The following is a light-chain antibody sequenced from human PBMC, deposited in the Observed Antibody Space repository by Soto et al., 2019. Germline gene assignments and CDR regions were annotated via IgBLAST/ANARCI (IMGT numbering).Light chain of an antibody. Sequence: DIVMTQSPESLAVSLGESATINCKSSQTVLYSTDNRNYLAWHQQKPGQPPKLLIFWASTRESGVPARFSGSGSGTDFTLTISSLQAEDVAVYYCQQYHTPPYTFGQGTKLEIK. CDR2: WAS. V-gene: IGKV4-1*01. CDR3: QQYHTPPYT. CDR1: QTVLYSTDNRNY. J-gene: IGKJ2*01.